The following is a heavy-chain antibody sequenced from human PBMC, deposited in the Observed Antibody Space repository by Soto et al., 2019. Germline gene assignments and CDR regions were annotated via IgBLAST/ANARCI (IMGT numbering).Heavy chain of an antibody. V-gene: IGHV1-69*02. J-gene: IGHJ5*02. CDR2: IIPMVDIV. CDR3: STWFDP. Sequence: QVQLVQSGAEVKKPGSSVRVSCKAPGGTFSSETISWVRQAPGQGLEWMGRIIPMVDIVNYAQRLQGRVTITADKSTSTVYMELSSLRSEDTAVYYCSTWFDPWGQGTLVTVSS. CDR1: GGTFSSET.